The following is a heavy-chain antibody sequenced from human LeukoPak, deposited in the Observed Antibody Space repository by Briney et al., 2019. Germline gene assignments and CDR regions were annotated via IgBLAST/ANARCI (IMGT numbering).Heavy chain of an antibody. J-gene: IGHJ4*02. Sequence: GGSLTLSCAASGFAFSSQAMGWVRQAPGKGLEWVSVISDSGTITYYADSVKGRFTISRDNSKNTLFLQMNSLRAEDTAVYYCAKDARRTSGWYFFDYWGQGTLVTVSP. D-gene: IGHD6-19*01. CDR1: GFAFSSQA. V-gene: IGHV3-23*01. CDR3: AKDARRTSGWYFFDY. CDR2: ISDSGTIT.